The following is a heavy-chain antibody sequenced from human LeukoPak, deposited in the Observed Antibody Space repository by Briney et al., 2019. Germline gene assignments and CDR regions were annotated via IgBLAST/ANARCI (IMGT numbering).Heavy chain of an antibody. J-gene: IGHJ3*02. CDR1: GFTFSSYV. CDR2: INGGGSST. V-gene: IGHV3-NL1*01. Sequence: PGRSLRLSCAASGFTFSSYVMHWVRQAPGKGLEWVSAINGGGSSTYYADSVKGRFTISRDNSKNTLYLQMNSLRAEDTAVYYCARSYSHYYDSSGYYYVLNDAFDIWGQGTMVTVSS. CDR3: ARSYSHYYDSSGYYYVLNDAFDI. D-gene: IGHD3-22*01.